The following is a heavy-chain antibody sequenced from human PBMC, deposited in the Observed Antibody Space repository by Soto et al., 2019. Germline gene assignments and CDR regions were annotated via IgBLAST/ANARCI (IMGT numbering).Heavy chain of an antibody. CDR3: ARPLDYDILTGSPTNWFDP. V-gene: IGHV4-61*05. CDR1: GGSISSSSYY. J-gene: IGHJ5*02. D-gene: IGHD3-9*01. Sequence: SETLSLTCTVSGGSISSSSYYWSWIRQPPGKGLEWIGYIYYSGSTNYNPSLKSRVTISVDTSKNQFSLKLSSVTAADTAVYYCARPLDYDILTGSPTNWFDPWGQGTLVTVSS. CDR2: IYYSGST.